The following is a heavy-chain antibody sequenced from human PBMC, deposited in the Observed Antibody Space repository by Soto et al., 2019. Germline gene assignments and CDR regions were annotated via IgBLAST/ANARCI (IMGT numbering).Heavy chain of an antibody. D-gene: IGHD2-2*01. CDR2: ISGSGGST. CDR3: ARTVVPAAMPSYYFDY. CDR1: GFTFSSYA. J-gene: IGHJ4*02. V-gene: IGHV3-23*01. Sequence: PGGSLRLSCAASGFTFSSYAMSWVRQAPGKGLEWVSAISGSGGSTYYADSVKGRFTISRDNSKNTLYLQMNSLRAEDTAVYYCARTVVPAAMPSYYFDYWGQGTLVTVSS.